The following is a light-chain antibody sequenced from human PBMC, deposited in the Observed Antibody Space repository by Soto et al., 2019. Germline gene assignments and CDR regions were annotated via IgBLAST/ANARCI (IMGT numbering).Light chain of an antibody. Sequence: QSVLTQPASVSGSPGQSITISCTGTSSDVGGSKYISWYQQFPGKAPKLMIYEVSDRPSGVSNRFSGSKSGNTASLTISGLQAEDEADYYCTSYSSSGTLVVFGSGTKVTVL. CDR2: EVS. CDR1: SSDVGGSKY. J-gene: IGLJ1*01. CDR3: TSYSSSGTLVV. V-gene: IGLV2-14*01.